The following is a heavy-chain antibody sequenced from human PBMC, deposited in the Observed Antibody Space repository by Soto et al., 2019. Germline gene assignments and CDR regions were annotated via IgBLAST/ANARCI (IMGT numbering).Heavy chain of an antibody. CDR2: ISAYNGNT. CDR1: GYTFTSYG. J-gene: IGHJ6*02. V-gene: IGHV1-18*01. D-gene: IGHD3-9*01. Sequence: QVQLVQSGAEVKKPGASVKVSCKASGYTFTSYGISWVRQAPGQGLEWMGWISAYNGNTNYAQKLQGRVTMTTDTSPSTAYVELSSLRSDDTAVYYCARLLIHAHGVDWLPRIWNCGMDVWGQGSTVTVSS. CDR3: ARLLIHAHGVDWLPRIWNCGMDV.